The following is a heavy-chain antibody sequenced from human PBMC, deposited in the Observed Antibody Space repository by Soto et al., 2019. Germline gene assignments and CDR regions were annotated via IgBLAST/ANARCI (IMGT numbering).Heavy chain of an antibody. CDR1: GFTFSRYG. D-gene: IGHD2-2*01. CDR2: ISSSTSYV. J-gene: IGHJ5*01. V-gene: IGHV3-21*06. Sequence: EVQLVESGGGLVKPGGSLRLSCAASGFTFSRYGMNWLRQAPGKGLEWVASISSSTSYVYYADSVKGRFSISRDNAKNLLYLEMYALRIEDTAVYYCARDPSEGRVGNWFESWGQGTLVTVSS. CDR3: ARDPSEGRVGNWFES.